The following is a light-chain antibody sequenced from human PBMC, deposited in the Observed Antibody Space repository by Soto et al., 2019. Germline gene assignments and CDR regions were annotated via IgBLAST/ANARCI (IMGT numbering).Light chain of an antibody. Sequence: DIQMTQSPSSLSASVGDRVTVTCHASQDITNYLNWYHQKPGKPPKLLIFAASTLQSGVPSRFSGGGSGTDFTLTINSLQPEDFATYYCQQTYSSSTFGPGTKVDIK. CDR1: QDITNY. CDR2: AAS. CDR3: QQTYSSST. J-gene: IGKJ3*01. V-gene: IGKV1-39*01.